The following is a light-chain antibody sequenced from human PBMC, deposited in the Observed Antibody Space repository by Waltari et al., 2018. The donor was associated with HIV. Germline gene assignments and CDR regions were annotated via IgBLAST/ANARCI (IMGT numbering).Light chain of an antibody. CDR1: SSNIGRRY. CDR3: QTWEVSRKAGL. CDR2: GDV. V-gene: IGLV1-51*01. Sequence: QSVLTQPPSVSAAPGRKVTISCSGGSSNIGRRYVSWYQQLPGAAPKRVSYGDVKRRSGVPDRSAGSTSGTSATLGIGGLEAGDEAGYYWQTWEVSRKAGLVGGGTKRAVL. J-gene: IGLJ2*01.